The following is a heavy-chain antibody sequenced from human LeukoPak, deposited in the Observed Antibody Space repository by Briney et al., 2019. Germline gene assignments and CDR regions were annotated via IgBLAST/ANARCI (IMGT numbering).Heavy chain of an antibody. D-gene: IGHD3-10*01. CDR1: GYTFTGYY. CDR3: ARGESVLLWFGELSYGFDP. V-gene: IGHV1-2*04. CDR2: INPNSGGT. Sequence: GGSLRLSCAASGYTFTGYYMHWVRQAPGQGLEWMGWINPNSGGTNFAQKFQGWVTMTRDTSISTAYMELSRLRSDDTAVYYCARGESVLLWFGELSYGFDPWGQGTLVTVSS. J-gene: IGHJ5*02.